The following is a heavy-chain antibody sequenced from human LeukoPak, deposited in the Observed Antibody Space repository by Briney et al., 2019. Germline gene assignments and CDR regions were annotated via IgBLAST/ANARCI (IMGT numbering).Heavy chain of an antibody. CDR1: GGSFSGYY. V-gene: IGHV4-34*01. CDR3: ARGSAQVAAAGTFDY. Sequence: SETLSLTCAVYGGSFSGYYWSWIRQPPGKGLEWIGEINHSGSTNYNPSLKSRVTISVDTSKNQFSLKLSSVTAADTAVYYCARGSAQVAAAGTFDYWGQGTLVTVSS. J-gene: IGHJ4*02. D-gene: IGHD6-13*01. CDR2: INHSGST.